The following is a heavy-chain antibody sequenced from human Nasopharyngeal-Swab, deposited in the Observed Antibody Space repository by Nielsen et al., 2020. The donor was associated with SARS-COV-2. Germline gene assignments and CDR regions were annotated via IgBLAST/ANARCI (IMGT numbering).Heavy chain of an antibody. Sequence: GGSLRLSCAASGFTFDDYAMHWVRQAPGKGLELVSGISWNSGSLGYADYVKGRFTISRDNAKNSLYLQMNSLRAEDTALYYCAKIALSRDDAFDIWGQGTMVTVSS. CDR1: GFTFDDYA. J-gene: IGHJ3*02. V-gene: IGHV3-9*01. CDR2: ISWNSGSL. CDR3: AKIALSRDDAFDI. D-gene: IGHD6-13*01.